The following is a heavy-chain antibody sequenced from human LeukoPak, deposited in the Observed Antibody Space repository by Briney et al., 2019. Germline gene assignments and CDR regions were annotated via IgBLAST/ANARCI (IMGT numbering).Heavy chain of an antibody. Sequence: SETLSLTCTVSGGSISSRGYYWGWIRQPPGRGLEWIGTITYSGSTYFSPSVKSRVTMSMDTSKNQFSLKLSSVTAADTAVYYCARRGDSYAVFDYWGQGTLVTVSS. CDR2: ITYSGST. J-gene: IGHJ4*02. V-gene: IGHV4-39*01. D-gene: IGHD5-18*01. CDR3: ARRGDSYAVFDY. CDR1: GGSISSRGYY.